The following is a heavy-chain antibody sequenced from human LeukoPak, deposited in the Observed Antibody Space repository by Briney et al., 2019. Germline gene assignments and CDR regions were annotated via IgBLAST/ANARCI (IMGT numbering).Heavy chain of an antibody. J-gene: IGHJ5*02. CDR3: ARDQFLHRNWFDA. D-gene: IGHD2-21*01. Sequence: PSETLSLTCTVSGGSISSSSYYWGWIRQPPGKGLEWIGSIYYSGSTYYNPSLKSRVTISVDTSKNQFSLKLSSVTAADTAVYYCARDQFLHRNWFDAWGQGTLVTVSS. CDR1: GGSISSSSYY. CDR2: IYYSGST. V-gene: IGHV4-39*07.